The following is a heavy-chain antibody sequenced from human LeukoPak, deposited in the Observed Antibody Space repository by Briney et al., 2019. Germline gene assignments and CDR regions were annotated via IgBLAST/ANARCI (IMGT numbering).Heavy chain of an antibody. CDR3: ARQGPHRGTSKLPTLKNWYFDL. CDR1: GDSITSNKYY. J-gene: IGHJ2*01. V-gene: IGHV4-39*01. Sequence: SETLSLTCTVSGDSITSNKYYWGWIRQPPGKGLEWVGSSYYTGSIYSNPPLKSRVIISIDTSKNEITLKLSSVTAADTAVYYCARQGPHRGTSKLPTLKNWYFDLWGRGTLVTVSS. CDR2: SYYTGSI. D-gene: IGHD2-2*01.